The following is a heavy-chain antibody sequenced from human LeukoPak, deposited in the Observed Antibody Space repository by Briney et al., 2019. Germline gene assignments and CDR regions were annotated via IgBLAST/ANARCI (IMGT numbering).Heavy chain of an antibody. CDR3: ARGRQDVNMILVVMAGVSYYLDV. J-gene: IGHJ6*03. D-gene: IGHD3-22*01. Sequence: SETLSLTCAVYGGSFSGYYWTWIRQTPGKGLEWIGEMSPSGSSNYNPSHKSRVTISVDTSKTQFSLKLRSVTAADTAVYYCARGRQDVNMILVVMAGVSYYLDVWSKGTTVTVS. V-gene: IGHV4-34*01. CDR2: MSPSGSS. CDR1: GGSFSGYY.